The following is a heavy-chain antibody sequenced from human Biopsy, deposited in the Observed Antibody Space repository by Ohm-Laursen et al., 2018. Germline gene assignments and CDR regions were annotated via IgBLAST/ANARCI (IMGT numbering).Heavy chain of an antibody. V-gene: IGHV4-4*07. CDR1: GDSINNYY. CDR2: IYTSGSP. D-gene: IGHD5-18*01. Sequence: SDTLSLTCPVSGDSINNYYWSWIRQPAGKGLEWIGRIYTSGSPNYNLSLESRVTISVDTSKNQFSLKLSSVTAADTAVYFCARGSSYGYDFDYWGQGTLVAVSS. J-gene: IGHJ4*02. CDR3: ARGSSYGYDFDY.